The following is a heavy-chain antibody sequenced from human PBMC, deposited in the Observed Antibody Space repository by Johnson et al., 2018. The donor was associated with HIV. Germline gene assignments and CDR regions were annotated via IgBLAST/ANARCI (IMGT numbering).Heavy chain of an antibody. J-gene: IGHJ3*02. CDR2: ISYDGSTK. CDR1: GFTFSTSA. V-gene: IGHV3-30*04. CDR3: ARAPGFSRAFDI. D-gene: IGHD3-10*01. Sequence: QVQLVESGGDVVQPGRSLRLSCAASGFTFSTSAMHWVRQAPGKGLEWVAVISYDGSTKYFADSVKGRFTISRDNSKNTLYLQMSSLRAEDTAVYYCARAPGFSRAFDIWGQGTMVTVSS.